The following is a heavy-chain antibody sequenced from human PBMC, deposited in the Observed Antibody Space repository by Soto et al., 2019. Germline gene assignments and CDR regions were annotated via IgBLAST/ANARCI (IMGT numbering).Heavy chain of an antibody. CDR1: GYTFTSYD. D-gene: IGHD1-1*01. Sequence: ASVKVSCKASGYTFTSYDIYWVRQATGQGLEWMRWMNPNTGNSGYAQKFQGRVTVTSDTSINTVHMELSSLRSEDTAVYYCARRAETNGWNGFGADKYYFDFWGQGTLVTVS. CDR2: MNPNTGNS. V-gene: IGHV1-8*01. J-gene: IGHJ4*02. CDR3: ARRAETNGWNGFGADKYYFDF.